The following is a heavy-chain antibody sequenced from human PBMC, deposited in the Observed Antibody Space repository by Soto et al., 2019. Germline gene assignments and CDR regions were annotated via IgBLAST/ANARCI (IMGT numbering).Heavy chain of an antibody. CDR1: GFTFDTYA. V-gene: IGHV3-23*01. CDR2: FSGGGGST. D-gene: IGHD6-19*01. CDR3: ARGGSVSGLHYFDF. Sequence: PGLSLRLPCAASGFTFDTYAMRWVRQAPGKGLEWVSAFSGGGGSTYYADSVKGRFSISRDDSKSTLHLQMNSLRAEDTALYYCARGGSVSGLHYFDFWGPGALVIAPQ. J-gene: IGHJ4*02.